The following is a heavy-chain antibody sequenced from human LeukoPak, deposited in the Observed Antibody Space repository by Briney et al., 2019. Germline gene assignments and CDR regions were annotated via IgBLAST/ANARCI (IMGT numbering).Heavy chain of an antibody. CDR3: ARGYSRSWYQAVVYIWLDP. CDR2: ISYSGST. D-gene: IGHD6-13*01. V-gene: IGHV4-59*01. J-gene: IGHJ5*02. CDR1: GGSISSYY. Sequence: SETLSLTCTVSGGSISSYYWTWIRQPPGKGLEWIGYISYSGSTNYNPYLKSRVTISVDTSKNQFSLNLTSVTAADTAVYYCARGYSRSWYQAVVYIWLDPWGQGTLVTVSS.